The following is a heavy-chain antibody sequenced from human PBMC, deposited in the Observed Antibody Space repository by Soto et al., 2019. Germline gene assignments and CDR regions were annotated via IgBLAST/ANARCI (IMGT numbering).Heavy chain of an antibody. Sequence: QVRLVESGGGVVQPGRSLRLSCAASGFTFSGYAMHWVRQAPGKGLEWVAATSYDENFKYYADSVKGRFTISRDNSKNTLFLQMNSLRTEDTAMYYCARQGGSSGIWYFDYWGQGSLVTVSS. CDR1: GFTFSGYA. V-gene: IGHV3-30*04. J-gene: IGHJ4*02. CDR2: TSYDENFK. D-gene: IGHD6-6*01. CDR3: ARQGGSSGIWYFDY.